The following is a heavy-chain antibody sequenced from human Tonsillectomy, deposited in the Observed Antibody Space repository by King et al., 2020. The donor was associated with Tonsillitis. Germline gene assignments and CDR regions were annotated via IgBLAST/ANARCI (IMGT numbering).Heavy chain of an antibody. J-gene: IGHJ6*03. V-gene: IGHV3-23*04. D-gene: IGHD1-26*01. CDR3: AKPWGGDYYYYMDV. Sequence: VQLVESGGGLVQPGGSLRLSCAASGFTFSSYAMSWVRQAPGKGLEWVSGISGSGGTTYHADSMKGRFTSSRDNSKNTLYLQMNSLRAEDTAVYYCAKPWGGDYYYYMDVWGKGTTVTVSS. CDR2: ISGSGGTT. CDR1: GFTFSSYA.